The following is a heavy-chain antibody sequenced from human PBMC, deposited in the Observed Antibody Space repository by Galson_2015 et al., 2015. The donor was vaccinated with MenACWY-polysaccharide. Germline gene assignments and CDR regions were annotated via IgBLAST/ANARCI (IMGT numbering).Heavy chain of an antibody. D-gene: IGHD4-23*01. Sequence: SVKVSCKASGYTFTSYDINWVRQATGQGLEWMGRMNPNSDNTRYAQKFQGRVTMTRNTSISTAYMELSNLRSEDTAVYYCAREVGYGGNSNAFDIWGQGTMVTVSS. J-gene: IGHJ3*02. CDR1: GYTFTSYD. CDR3: AREVGYGGNSNAFDI. V-gene: IGHV1-8*01. CDR2: MNPNSDNT.